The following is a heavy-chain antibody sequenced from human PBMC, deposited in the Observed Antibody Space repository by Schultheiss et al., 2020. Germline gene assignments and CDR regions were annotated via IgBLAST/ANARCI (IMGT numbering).Heavy chain of an antibody. J-gene: IGHJ4*02. CDR2: ISGSGGT. CDR3: ARKYTSGSFDF. Sequence: ESLKISCAASGFTVSSNYMSWVRQAPGKGLEWVSAISGSGGTYYADSVKGRFTISRDNAKNSLYLQMNSLRAEDTAVYYCARKYTSGSFDFWGQGTLVTVSS. D-gene: IGHD5-18*01. CDR1: GFTVSSNY. V-gene: IGHV3-53*01.